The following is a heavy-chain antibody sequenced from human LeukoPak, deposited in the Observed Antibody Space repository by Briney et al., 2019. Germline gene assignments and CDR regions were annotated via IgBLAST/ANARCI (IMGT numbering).Heavy chain of an antibody. Sequence: GRSLRLSCAASGFTFSRYGMHWVRPAPGKGLEWVAVIWSDGSNEYYPDSVRGRFTISRDNSKNTLYLQMNSLRAEDTAVYYCARSKGLYYDSSGYYPDYWGQGTLVTVSS. CDR2: IWSDGSNE. V-gene: IGHV3-33*01. CDR1: GFTFSRYG. D-gene: IGHD3-22*01. J-gene: IGHJ4*02. CDR3: ARSKGLYYDSSGYYPDY.